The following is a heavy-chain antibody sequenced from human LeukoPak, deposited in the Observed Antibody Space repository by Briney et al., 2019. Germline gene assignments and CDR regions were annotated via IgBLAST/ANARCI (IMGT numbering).Heavy chain of an antibody. Sequence: KPSETLSLTCSVSGGSISSYLWSWIRQPPGKGLESIGCIFNSGSTNYNPSLKSRVTISVDTSKNQFSLKLSSVTAADTAVYYCATRKYLLTRVPSRGRHAFDIWGQGTMVTVSS. CDR1: GGSISSYL. V-gene: IGHV4-59*12. CDR2: IFNSGST. J-gene: IGHJ3*02. D-gene: IGHD6-19*01. CDR3: ATRKYLLTRVPSRGRHAFDI.